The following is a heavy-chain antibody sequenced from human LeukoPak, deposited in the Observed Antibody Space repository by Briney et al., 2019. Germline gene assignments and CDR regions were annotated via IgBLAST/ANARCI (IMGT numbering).Heavy chain of an antibody. CDR1: GGSISSYY. Sequence: SETLSLTCTVSGGSISSYYWSWVRQPAGKGLEWIGRIYTSGSTNYNPSLKSGVTISVDKSKNQFSLKLSSVTAADTAVYYCARDVSGVVPALYYYYMDVWGKGTTVTVSS. J-gene: IGHJ6*03. D-gene: IGHD2-2*01. CDR3: ARDVSGVVPALYYYYMDV. CDR2: IYTSGST. V-gene: IGHV4-4*07.